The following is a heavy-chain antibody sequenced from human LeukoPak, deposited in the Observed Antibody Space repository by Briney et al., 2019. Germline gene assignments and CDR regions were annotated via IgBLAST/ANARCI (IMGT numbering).Heavy chain of an antibody. CDR2: IIPIFGTA. D-gene: IGHD6-13*01. CDR1: GGTFSSYA. V-gene: IGHV1-69*06. CDR3: ASNPYSSSWYVADY. Sequence: SVKVSCKASGGTFSSYAISWVRQAPGQGLEWMGGIIPIFGTANYAQKFQGRVTITADKSTSTAYMELRSLRSEDTAVYYCASNPYSSSWYVADYWGQGTLVTVSS. J-gene: IGHJ4*02.